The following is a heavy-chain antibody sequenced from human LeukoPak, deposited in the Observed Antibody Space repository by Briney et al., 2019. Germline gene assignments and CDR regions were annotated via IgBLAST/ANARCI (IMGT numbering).Heavy chain of an antibody. CDR1: GDSLSSNSAA. Sequence: SQTLSLTCAFSGDSLSSNSAAWNWIRQSPSRGLEWLGRTQYRSRWFNDYAVSVKSRITIDPDTSKNQFSLHLNSVTPEDTAVYYCTKVAAGGGYYGMDVWGKGTTVTVSS. CDR2: TQYRSRWFN. V-gene: IGHV6-1*01. J-gene: IGHJ6*04. D-gene: IGHD6-25*01. CDR3: TKVAAGGGYYGMDV.